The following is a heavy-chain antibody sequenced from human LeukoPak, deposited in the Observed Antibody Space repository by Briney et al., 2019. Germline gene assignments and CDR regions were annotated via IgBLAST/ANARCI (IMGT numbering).Heavy chain of an antibody. D-gene: IGHD3-10*01. Sequence: SQTLSLTCAISGDSVSSNSAAWNWIRQSPSRGLEWLGRTYYRSKWYNDYAVSVKSRITINPDTSKNQFSLRLNSVTPEDTAVYYCARDRKYYYGSEYYMDVWGKGTTVTISS. CDR1: GDSVSSNSAA. CDR3: ARDRKYYYGSEYYMDV. J-gene: IGHJ6*03. V-gene: IGHV6-1*01. CDR2: TYYRSKWYN.